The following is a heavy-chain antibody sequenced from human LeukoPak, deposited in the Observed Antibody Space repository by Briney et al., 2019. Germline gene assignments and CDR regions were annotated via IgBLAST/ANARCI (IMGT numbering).Heavy chain of an antibody. CDR1: GFTVSSNY. Sequence: PGGSLRLSCAASGFTVSSNYMSWVRQAPGKGLEWVSVIYSGGSTYYADSVKGRFTIPRDNSKNTLYLQMNSLRAEDTAVYYCARSLYYWFDPWGQGTLVTVSS. CDR3: ARSLYYWFDP. CDR2: IYSGGST. J-gene: IGHJ5*02. V-gene: IGHV3-66*01. D-gene: IGHD3-10*01.